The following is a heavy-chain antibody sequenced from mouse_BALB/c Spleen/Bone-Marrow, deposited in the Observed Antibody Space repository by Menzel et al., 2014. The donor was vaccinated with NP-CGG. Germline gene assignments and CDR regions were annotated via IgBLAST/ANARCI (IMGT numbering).Heavy chain of an antibody. CDR1: GYTFTSYV. J-gene: IGHJ4*01. CDR2: IIPSNDVT. CDR3: ARKRGSAMDY. V-gene: IGHV1-14*01. Sequence: SGPELVKPGASVKMSCKASGYTFTSYVMHWVKQKPGQGLEWIGYIIPSNDVTKYNEKFKGKATLTSDKSSSTAYMELSSLTSEDSAVYYCARKRGSAMDYWGPGTSVTVSS.